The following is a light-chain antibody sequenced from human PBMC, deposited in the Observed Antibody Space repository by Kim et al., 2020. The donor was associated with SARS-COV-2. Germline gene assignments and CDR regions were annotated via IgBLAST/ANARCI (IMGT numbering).Light chain of an antibody. Sequence: EIVMTQSPATLSVSPGERATLSCRASQSISSSLAWYQQKPGQSPRVLIYGASTRATGIPARFGGSGFGTEFTLTISSLQSEDFAVYYYHQYHSWPPTITFGQGTQLDIK. CDR1: QSISSS. CDR2: GAS. J-gene: IGKJ5*01. CDR3: HQYHSWPPTIT. V-gene: IGKV3-15*01.